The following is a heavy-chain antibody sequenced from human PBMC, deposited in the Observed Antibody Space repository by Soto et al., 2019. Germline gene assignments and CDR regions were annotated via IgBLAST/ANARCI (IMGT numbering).Heavy chain of an antibody. CDR3: ATYSGYDHQDNYYYYGMDV. CDR1: GYTFTSYY. V-gene: IGHV1-46*01. Sequence: SVKVSCKASGYTFTSYYMHWVRQAPGQGLEWMGIINPSGGSTSYAQKFQGRVTMTRDTSTSTVYMELSSLRSEDTAVYYCATYSGYDHQDNYYYYGMDVWGQGTTVTVSS. CDR2: INPSGGST. D-gene: IGHD5-12*01. J-gene: IGHJ6*02.